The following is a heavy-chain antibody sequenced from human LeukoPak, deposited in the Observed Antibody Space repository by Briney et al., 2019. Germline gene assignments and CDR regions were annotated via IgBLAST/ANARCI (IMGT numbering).Heavy chain of an antibody. CDR2: VFHSGST. CDR1: AFSISSGYY. D-gene: IGHD1-14*01. V-gene: IGHV4-38-2*02. J-gene: IGHJ4*02. Sequence: SETLSLTCTVSAFSISSGYYWGWIRQPPGKGLEWIGNVFHSGSTYYNPSLKSRVTISINTSKNQFSLKLNSVTAADTAVYYCARDSWPEVFRFDYWGQGTLVTVSS. CDR3: ARDSWPEVFRFDY.